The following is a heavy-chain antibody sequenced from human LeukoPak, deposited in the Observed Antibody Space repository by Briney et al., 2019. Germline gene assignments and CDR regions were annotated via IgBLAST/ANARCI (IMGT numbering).Heavy chain of an antibody. CDR2: ISSSSSYI. V-gene: IGHV3-21*01. D-gene: IGHD6-13*01. J-gene: IGHJ4*02. CDR3: ARDLSAGTSHLIGY. Sequence: TTGGSLRLSCAASGFTFSSYSMNWVRQAPGKGLEWVSSISSSSSYIYYADSVKGRFTISRDNAKNSLYLQMNSLRAEDTAVYYCARDLSAGTSHLIGYWGQGTLVTVSS. CDR1: GFTFSSYS.